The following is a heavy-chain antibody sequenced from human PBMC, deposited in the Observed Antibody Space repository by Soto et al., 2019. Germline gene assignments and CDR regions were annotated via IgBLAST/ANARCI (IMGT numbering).Heavy chain of an antibody. J-gene: IGHJ3*02. Sequence: GESLKISCTASGFTFSSYSMNWVRQAPGKGLEWVSSISSSSSYIYYADSVKGRFTISRDNAKNSLYLQMNSLRAEDTALYYCARDGGETGLGAFDIWGQGTMVTVSS. CDR2: ISSSSSYI. V-gene: IGHV3-21*01. D-gene: IGHD2-21*01. CDR1: GFTFSSYS. CDR3: ARDGGETGLGAFDI.